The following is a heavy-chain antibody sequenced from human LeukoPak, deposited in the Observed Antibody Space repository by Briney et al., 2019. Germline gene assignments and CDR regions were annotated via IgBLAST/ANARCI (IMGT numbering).Heavy chain of an antibody. CDR2: IRSKAYGGTT. D-gene: IGHD6-13*01. CDR3: TRGQQQLDYFDY. Sequence: LSLTCAVYGGSFSGYYWSWIRQPPGKGLEWVGFIRSKAYGGTTEYAASVKGRFTISRDDSKSIAYLQMNSLKTEDTAVYYCTRGQQQLDYFDYWGQGTLVTVSS. V-gene: IGHV3-49*03. CDR1: GGSFSGYY. J-gene: IGHJ4*02.